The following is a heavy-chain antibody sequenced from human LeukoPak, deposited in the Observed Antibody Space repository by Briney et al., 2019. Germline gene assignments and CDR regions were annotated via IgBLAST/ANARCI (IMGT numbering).Heavy chain of an antibody. Sequence: PSETLPLTCTVSGGSISSYYWSWIRQPPGKGLEWIGYTYYSGSTNYNPSLESRATISVDTSKNQFSLKLSSVTAADTAVYYCARNSYSSSWYWFDPWGQGTLVTVSS. CDR1: GGSISSYY. D-gene: IGHD6-13*01. CDR3: ARNSYSSSWYWFDP. J-gene: IGHJ5*02. CDR2: TYYSGST. V-gene: IGHV4-59*01.